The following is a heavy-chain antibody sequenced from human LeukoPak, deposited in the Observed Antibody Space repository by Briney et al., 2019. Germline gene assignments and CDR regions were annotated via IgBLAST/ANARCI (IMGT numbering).Heavy chain of an antibody. Sequence: PGGSLRLSCVGSGFTFGIHGMNWVRQAPGKGLEWVSFISTSSTYIKYADSLKGRFTVSRDNAKNSLYLQMNSLRAEDTAVYYCARDRGFAVYYWGQGTLVTVSS. D-gene: IGHD3-16*01. V-gene: IGHV3-21*01. CDR1: GFTFGIHG. CDR2: ISTSSTYI. J-gene: IGHJ4*02. CDR3: ARDRGFAVYY.